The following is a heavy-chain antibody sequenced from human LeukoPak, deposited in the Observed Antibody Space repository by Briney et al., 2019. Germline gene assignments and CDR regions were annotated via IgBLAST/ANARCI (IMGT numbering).Heavy chain of an antibody. Sequence: ASVKVSCKASGYTFTSYDINWVRQATGQGLEWMGWMNPNSGNTGYARKFQGRVTMTRNTSISTAYMELSSLRSEDTAVYYCARVWGTYYYGSGSYIPHGMDVWGQGTTVTVSS. V-gene: IGHV1-8*01. J-gene: IGHJ6*02. CDR3: ARVWGTYYYGSGSYIPHGMDV. CDR2: MNPNSGNT. D-gene: IGHD3-10*01. CDR1: GYTFTSYD.